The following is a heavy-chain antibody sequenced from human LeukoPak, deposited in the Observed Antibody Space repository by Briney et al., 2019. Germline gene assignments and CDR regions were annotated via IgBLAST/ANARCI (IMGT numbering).Heavy chain of an antibody. D-gene: IGHD3-9*01. CDR2: ISAYNGNT. CDR1: GYTFTSYG. Sequence: GASVKVPCKASGYTFTSYGISWVRQAPGQGLEWMGWISAYNGNTNYAQKLQGRVTMTTDTSTSTAYMELRSLRSDDTAVYYCAREEGLRYFDWSDYYYYYGMDVWGQGTTVTVSS. CDR3: AREEGLRYFDWSDYYYYYGMDV. V-gene: IGHV1-18*01. J-gene: IGHJ6*02.